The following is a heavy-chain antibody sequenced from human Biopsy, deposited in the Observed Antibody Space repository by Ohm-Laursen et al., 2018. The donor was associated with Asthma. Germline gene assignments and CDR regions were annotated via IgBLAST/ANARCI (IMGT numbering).Heavy chain of an antibody. CDR1: GFTFHNSV. Sequence: RSLRLSCSAPGFTFHNSVMHWVRQAPGKGLEGVAGIFFDGSNKYYADSVKGRSTISRDNSKDTLYLQVNSLRGDDTAVYYGARGKTWGRSYYFDYWGQGTLVTVSS. CDR2: IFFDGSNK. V-gene: IGHV3-30-3*01. D-gene: IGHD6-6*01. CDR3: ARGKTWGRSYYFDY. J-gene: IGHJ4*02.